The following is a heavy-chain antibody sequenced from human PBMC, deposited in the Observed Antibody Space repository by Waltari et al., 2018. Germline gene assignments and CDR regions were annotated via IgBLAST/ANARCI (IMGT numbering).Heavy chain of an antibody. CDR2: ISSNGGST. D-gene: IGHD2-2*01. Sequence: GGSLRPPCAASGFTFSSYAMHWVRQAPGKGLEYVSAISSNGGSTYYANSVKGRFTISRDNSKNTLYLQMGSLRAEDMAVYYCARSAKTRDCSSTSCSTYYFDYWGQGTLVTVSS. CDR1: GFTFSSYA. J-gene: IGHJ4*02. CDR3: ARSAKTRDCSSTSCSTYYFDY. V-gene: IGHV3-64*01.